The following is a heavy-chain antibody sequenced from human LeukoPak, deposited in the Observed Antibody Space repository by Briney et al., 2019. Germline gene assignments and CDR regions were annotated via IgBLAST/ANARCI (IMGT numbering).Heavy chain of an antibody. CDR1: GYSFTSYW. J-gene: IGHJ4*02. CDR3: ASRGGAAGRDDY. CDR2: IDPSDSYT. V-gene: IGHV5-10-1*01. Sequence: GESLKISCKGSGYSFTSYWIGWVRQMPGKGLEWMGRIDPSDSYTNYSPSFQGHVTISADKSISTAYLQWSSLKASDTAMYYCASRGGAAGRDDYWGQGTLVTVSS. D-gene: IGHD3-16*01.